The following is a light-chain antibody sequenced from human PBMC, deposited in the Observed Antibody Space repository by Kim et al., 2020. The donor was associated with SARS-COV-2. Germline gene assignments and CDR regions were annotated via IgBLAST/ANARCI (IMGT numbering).Light chain of an antibody. CDR2: DVS. Sequence: QSALTQPASVSGSPGQSITISCTGTSSDVGGYNFVAWSQQHPGKAPKLMIYDVSMRPSGVSTRFSGSKSGNTASLTISGLQAEDEADYYCSSHTSSSTWVFGGGTKLTVL. V-gene: IGLV2-14*01. CDR3: SSHTSSSTWV. CDR1: SSDVGGYNF. J-gene: IGLJ3*02.